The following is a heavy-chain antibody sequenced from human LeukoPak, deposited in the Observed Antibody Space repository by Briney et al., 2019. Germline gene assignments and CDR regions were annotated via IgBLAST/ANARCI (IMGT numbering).Heavy chain of an antibody. J-gene: IGHJ3*02. D-gene: IGHD3-3*01. CDR1: GYTFTGYY. CDR2: INPNSGGT. CDR3: ASVGLFGVVNAFDI. V-gene: IGHV1-2*02. Sequence: ASVKVSCKASGYTFTGYYMHWVRQAPGQGLEWMGWINPNSGGTNYAQKFQGRVTMTRDTSISTAYMELRSLRSDDTAVYYCASVGLFGVVNAFDIWGQGTMVTVSS.